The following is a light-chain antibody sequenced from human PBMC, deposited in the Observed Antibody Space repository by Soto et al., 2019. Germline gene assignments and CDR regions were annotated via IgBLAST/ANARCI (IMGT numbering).Light chain of an antibody. V-gene: IGKV3-11*01. J-gene: IGKJ4*01. CDR2: DAS. CDR3: QQCSTWPLT. CDR1: QSVSSC. Sequence: EIVLTQSPATLSLSPGERATLSCRASQSVSSCLAWYQQKPGQAPRLLIYDASNRATGIPARFSGSGSGTDFTLTVSNLESEDFAVYYCQQCSTWPLTFGGGTKVEIK.